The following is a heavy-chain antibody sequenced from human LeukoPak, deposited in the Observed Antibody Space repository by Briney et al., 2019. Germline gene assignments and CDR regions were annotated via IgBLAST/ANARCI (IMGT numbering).Heavy chain of an antibody. CDR2: INPSGGST. Sequence: ASVKVSCKASGYTFTSYYMHWVRQAPGQGLEWMGIINPSGGSTSYAQKFQGRVTMTRDTSTSTVYMELSSLRSEDTAVYYCAARPCGGDCYHYNWFDPWGQGTLVTVSS. J-gene: IGHJ5*02. CDR3: AARPCGGDCYHYNWFDP. V-gene: IGHV1-46*01. CDR1: GYTFTSYY. D-gene: IGHD2-21*02.